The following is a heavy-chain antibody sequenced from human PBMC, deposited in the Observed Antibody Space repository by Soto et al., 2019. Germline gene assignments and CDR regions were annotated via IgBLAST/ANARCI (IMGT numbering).Heavy chain of an antibody. J-gene: IGHJ4*02. V-gene: IGHV1-69*02. D-gene: IGHD6-6*01. CDR2: FIPILGKT. CDR3: TRNKLALQP. Sequence: QVQLVQSGAEVKEPGSSVKVSCKASGDTLNNFTVTWVRQSPGQGLAWMGTFIPILGKTNHAQKFQGRVTRSEDTSTNTADIELSSLTSDDTAVDSCTRNKLALQPWGQGTLVTVSS. CDR1: GDTLNNFT.